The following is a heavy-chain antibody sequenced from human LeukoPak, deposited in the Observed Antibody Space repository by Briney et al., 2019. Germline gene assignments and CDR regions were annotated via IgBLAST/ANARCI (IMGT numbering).Heavy chain of an antibody. CDR2: IYTSGST. Sequence: SETLSLTCTVSGGSISSGSYYWSWIRQPAGKGLEWIGRIYTSGSTNYNPSLKGRVTISVDTSKNQFSLKLSSVTAADTAVYYCARGRSSMVRGYYYYYMDVWGKGTTVTISS. V-gene: IGHV4-61*02. CDR1: GGSISSGSYY. D-gene: IGHD3-10*01. J-gene: IGHJ6*03. CDR3: ARGRSSMVRGYYYYYMDV.